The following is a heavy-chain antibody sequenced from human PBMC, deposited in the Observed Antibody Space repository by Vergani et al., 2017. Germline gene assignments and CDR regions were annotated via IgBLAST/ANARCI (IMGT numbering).Heavy chain of an antibody. J-gene: IGHJ4*02. CDR1: GGTFSSYT. Sequence: QVQLVQSGAEVKKPGSSVKVSCKASGGTFSSYTISWVRQAPGQGLEWMGRIIPILGIANYAQKFQGRVTITADKSTSTAYMELSSLRSEDTAVYYCASRRYYYDSSGHPLDYWGQGTLVTVSS. V-gene: IGHV1-69*02. CDR2: IIPILGIA. CDR3: ASRRYYYDSSGHPLDY. D-gene: IGHD3-22*01.